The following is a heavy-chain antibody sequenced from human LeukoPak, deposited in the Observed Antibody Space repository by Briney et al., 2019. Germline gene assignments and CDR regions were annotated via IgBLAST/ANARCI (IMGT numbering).Heavy chain of an antibody. CDR2: IIPIFGTA. Sequence: SVKVSCKASGYTFTSYYMHWVRQPPAQGLEWMGGIIPIFGTATYAQTYQGRVTITADESTSTAYMELSSLKFEDTAVYYCAGDRRLDGDPGYMDVWGKGTTVSISS. D-gene: IGHD4-17*01. V-gene: IGHV1-69*13. CDR1: GYTFTSYY. J-gene: IGHJ6*04. CDR3: AGDRRLDGDPGYMDV.